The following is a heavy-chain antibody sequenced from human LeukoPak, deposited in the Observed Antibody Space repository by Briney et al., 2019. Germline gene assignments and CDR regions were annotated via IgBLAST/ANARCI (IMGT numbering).Heavy chain of an antibody. CDR3: ARLYSSSRYPPVGAFDI. CDR2: INHSGST. Sequence: SETLSLTCAVYGGSFSGYYWSWIRQPPGKGLEWIGEINHSGSTNYNPSLKSRVTISVDTSKNQFSLKLSSVTAADTAVYYCARLYSSSRYPPVGAFDIWGQGTMVTVSS. V-gene: IGHV4-34*01. J-gene: IGHJ3*02. CDR1: GGSFSGYY. D-gene: IGHD6-13*01.